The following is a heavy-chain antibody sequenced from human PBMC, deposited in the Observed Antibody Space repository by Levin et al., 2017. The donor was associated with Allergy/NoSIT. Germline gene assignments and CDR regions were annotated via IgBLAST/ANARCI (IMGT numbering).Heavy chain of an antibody. CDR3: ARSGNSGSGIPHSKNFDY. CDR2: ISDSGGST. Sequence: GESLKISCAVSGFTFSSYAMSWVRQAPGKGLEWVSGISDSGGSTYYADSVKGRFTTSRDNSKNTLYLQMNSLRVEDTAVYFCARSGNSGSGIPHSKNFDYWGQGTLVTVSS. J-gene: IGHJ4*02. CDR1: GFTFSSYA. D-gene: IGHD3-10*01. V-gene: IGHV3-23*01.